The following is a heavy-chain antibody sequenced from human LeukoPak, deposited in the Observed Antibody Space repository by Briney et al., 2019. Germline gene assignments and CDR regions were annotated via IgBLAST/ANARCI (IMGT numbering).Heavy chain of an antibody. J-gene: IGHJ4*02. CDR3: AAGLVWFGESSHPQYFDF. D-gene: IGHD3-10*01. Sequence: SETLSLTCTVSGGSVRRGNYYWTWIRQPAGSGLEWIGRIYTSGTTDYNPSLRTRVTISVDASRNQFSLNLSSVTAADTAVYYCAAGLVWFGESSHPQYFDFWGQGSLFTVSS. CDR2: IYTSGTT. V-gene: IGHV4-61*02. CDR1: GGSVRRGNYY.